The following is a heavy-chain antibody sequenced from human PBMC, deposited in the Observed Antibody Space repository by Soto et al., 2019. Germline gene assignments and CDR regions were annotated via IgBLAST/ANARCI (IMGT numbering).Heavy chain of an antibody. V-gene: IGHV1-18*01. CDR1: GYTFTSYG. CDR3: SLSQGGYSSSWPTGHWFDP. J-gene: IGHJ5*02. D-gene: IGHD6-13*01. Sequence: ASVKVSCKASGYTFTSYGISWVRQAPGQGLEWMGWISAYNGNTNYAQKLQGRVTMTTDTSTSTAYMELRSLRSDDTAVYYCSLSQGGYSSSWPTGHWFDPWGQGTLVTVSS. CDR2: ISAYNGNT.